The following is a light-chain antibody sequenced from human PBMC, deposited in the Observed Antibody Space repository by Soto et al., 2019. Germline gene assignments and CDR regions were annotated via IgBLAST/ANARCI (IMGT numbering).Light chain of an antibody. J-gene: IGKJ2*01. CDR2: GAS. V-gene: IGKV3-20*01. CDR1: QRISSRN. Sequence: EIVLTQSPGTLSLSPRERATLSCRASQRISSRNLAWFQQKPGQAPRLLIYGASSRATDIPDRFSGSGSVTDFTLTINRLEPEDFAVYYCQQYSDLPYTFVQGTKLEVK. CDR3: QQYSDLPYT.